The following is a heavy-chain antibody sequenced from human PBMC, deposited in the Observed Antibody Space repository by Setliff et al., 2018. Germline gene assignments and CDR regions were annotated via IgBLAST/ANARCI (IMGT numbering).Heavy chain of an antibody. Sequence: PSETLSLTCTVSGDSISRAKYYWSWIRQSAGTGLECLGRIYTDGSTKYNPSLNSRVTLLIDTAKNQISLSPSSVTAADTAVYFCARVTGFSYMDVWGKGTTVTVSS. CDR3: ARVTGFSYMDV. J-gene: IGHJ6*03. CDR1: GDSISRAKYY. CDR2: IYTDGST. D-gene: IGHD3-3*01. V-gene: IGHV4-61*02.